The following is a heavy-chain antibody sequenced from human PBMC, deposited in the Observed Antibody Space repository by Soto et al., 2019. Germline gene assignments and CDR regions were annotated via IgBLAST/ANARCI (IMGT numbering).Heavy chain of an antibody. D-gene: IGHD3-10*01. CDR2: ISGSGGST. Sequence: EVQLLESGGGLVQPGGSLRLSCAASGFTFSSYAMSWVRQAPGKGLEWVSAISGSGGSTYYADSVKGRFTISRDNSKNTLYRQMNSLRAEDTAVYYCAKDSLWFGESYYFDYWGQGTLVTVSS. J-gene: IGHJ4*02. CDR1: GFTFSSYA. CDR3: AKDSLWFGESYYFDY. V-gene: IGHV3-23*01.